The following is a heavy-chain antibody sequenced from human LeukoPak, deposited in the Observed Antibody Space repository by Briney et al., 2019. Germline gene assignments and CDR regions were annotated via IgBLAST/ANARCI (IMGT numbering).Heavy chain of an antibody. CDR1: GGSISSYY. D-gene: IGHD3-22*01. CDR2: IYTSGST. CDR3: ARDWGYDSSGYYNAYYYYYMDV. Sequence: SETLSLTCTVSGGSISSYYWSWIRQPAGKGLEWIGRIYTSGSTNYNPSLKSRVTMSVDTSKNQFSLKLSSVTAADTAVYYCARDWGYDSSGYYNAYYYYYMDVWGKGTTVTVSS. V-gene: IGHV4-4*07. J-gene: IGHJ6*03.